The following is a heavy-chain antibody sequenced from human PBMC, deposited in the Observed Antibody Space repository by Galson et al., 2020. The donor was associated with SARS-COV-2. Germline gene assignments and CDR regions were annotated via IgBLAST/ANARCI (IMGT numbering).Heavy chain of an antibody. CDR1: GDSISSYY. Sequence: TLSLTCTVSGDSISSYYWGWIRQPPGKGLEWIGYAYYSGSTNYNPSLKSRVTISVDTSKNQISLKLSSVTAADTAMYYCARDMGGPTDYWGQGTLVTVSS. CDR2: AYYSGST. V-gene: IGHV4-59*01. D-gene: IGHD3-16*01. CDR3: ARDMGGPTDY. J-gene: IGHJ4*02.